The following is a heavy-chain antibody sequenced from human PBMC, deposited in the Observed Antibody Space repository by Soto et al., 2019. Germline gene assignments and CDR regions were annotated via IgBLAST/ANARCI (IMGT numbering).Heavy chain of an antibody. Sequence: SVKVSCKASGFTFTSSAVQWVRQARGQRLEWIGWIVVGSGNTNYAQKFQERVTITRDMSTSTAYMELSSLRSDDTAVYYCGSGWFGEFVYYFDYWGQGTLVTVSS. J-gene: IGHJ4*02. CDR1: GFTFTSSA. D-gene: IGHD3-10*01. V-gene: IGHV1-58*01. CDR3: GSGWFGEFVYYFDY. CDR2: IVVGSGNT.